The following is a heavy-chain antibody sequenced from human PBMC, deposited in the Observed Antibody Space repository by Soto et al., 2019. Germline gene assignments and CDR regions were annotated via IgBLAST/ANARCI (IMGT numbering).Heavy chain of an antibody. D-gene: IGHD2-21*02. CDR2: VFPGDSET. Sequence: PGESLKISCKGSGYSFASQWIGWVRQRPGNGLEWMGVVFPGDSETIYGPSFQGQVTISADKSTSTAYLQWSSLKASDTAMYYCMRPLGTVTARIDYWGQGTLVTVSS. CDR1: GYSFASQW. V-gene: IGHV5-51*01. J-gene: IGHJ4*02. CDR3: MRPLGTVTARIDY.